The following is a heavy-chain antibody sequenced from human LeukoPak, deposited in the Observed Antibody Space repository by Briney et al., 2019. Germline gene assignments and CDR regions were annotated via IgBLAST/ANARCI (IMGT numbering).Heavy chain of an antibody. D-gene: IGHD3-10*01. J-gene: IGHJ6*04. CDR1: GGTFSSYA. V-gene: IGHV1-69*06. CDR3: ARVEWFGEPPYYYGVDV. Sequence: ASVKVSCKASGGTFSSYAISWVRQAPGQGLEWMGGIIPIFGTANYAQKFQGRVTITADKSTSTAYVELSSLRSEDTAVYYCARVEWFGEPPYYYGVDVWGKGTTVTVSS. CDR2: IIPIFGTA.